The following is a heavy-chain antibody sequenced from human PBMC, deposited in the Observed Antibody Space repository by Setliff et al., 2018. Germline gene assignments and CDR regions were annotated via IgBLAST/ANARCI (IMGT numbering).Heavy chain of an antibody. Sequence: SETLSLTCTASGGSISSGGYYWSWIRQHPGKGLEWIGYIYYSGSTYYNPSLKSRVTVSVDTSKNQFSLKLSSVTAADTAVYYCARVARLVLSRNAFDIWGQGTMVTVSS. CDR2: IYYSGST. CDR3: ARVARLVLSRNAFDI. CDR1: GGSISSGGYY. J-gene: IGHJ3*02. D-gene: IGHD2-2*01. V-gene: IGHV4-31*03.